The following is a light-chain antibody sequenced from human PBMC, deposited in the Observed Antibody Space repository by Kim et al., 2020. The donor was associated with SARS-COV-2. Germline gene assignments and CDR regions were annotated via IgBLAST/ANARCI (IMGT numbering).Light chain of an antibody. Sequence: GEPVTISPPRPRGHIADNYVQWYQQRPGSAPTIVIYEDSERPSGVPTRFSGSIDTSSSSASLTISGLKTEDEADYYCQSYDISNVIFGGGTQLTVL. CDR3: QSYDISNVI. CDR1: RGHIADNY. V-gene: IGLV6-57*03. J-gene: IGLJ2*01. CDR2: EDS.